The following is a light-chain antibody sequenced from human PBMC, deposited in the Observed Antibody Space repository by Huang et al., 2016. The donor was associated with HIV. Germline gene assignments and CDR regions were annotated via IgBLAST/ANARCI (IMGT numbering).Light chain of an antibody. Sequence: EIVLTQSPATLSLSPGERATLSCRASQSVSSYLAWYQQKPGQAPRLLIYDASNRATGIPARFRGRGAGTYFTLTISSLEPEDFAVYYCQQRSTWPRTFGQGTKVEIK. CDR1: QSVSSY. V-gene: IGKV3-11*01. CDR3: QQRSTWPRT. J-gene: IGKJ1*01. CDR2: DAS.